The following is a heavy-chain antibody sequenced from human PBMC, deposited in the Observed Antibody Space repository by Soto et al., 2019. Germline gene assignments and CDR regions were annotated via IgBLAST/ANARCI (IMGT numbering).Heavy chain of an antibody. CDR3: ARDGFGAAGLPY. Sequence: PSETLSLTCIVSGSISSYYWSWILQPAGKGLEWIGRIYSSGSTNYNPSLKSRVTMSVDTSKNQLSLKLNSVTAADTVVYYCARDGFGAAGLPYWGQGTLVTVSS. J-gene: IGHJ4*02. CDR1: GSISSYY. V-gene: IGHV4-4*07. CDR2: IYSSGST. D-gene: IGHD6-13*01.